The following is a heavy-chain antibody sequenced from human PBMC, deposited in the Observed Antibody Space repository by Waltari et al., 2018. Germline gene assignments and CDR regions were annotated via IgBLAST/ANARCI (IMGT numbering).Heavy chain of an antibody. D-gene: IGHD2-8*01. CDR2: TIPILDTP. CDR3: ARGEYTNGLAYAFDI. CDR1: GFTFTSYG. J-gene: IGHJ3*02. Sequence: QVQLLQSGAEVKKPGSSVKVSCKASGFTFTSYGINWVRPAPGQGLEWMGGTIPILDTPNYAQRFQGRVTITTDESTSTAYMELSSLISEDTAIYYCARGEYTNGLAYAFDIWGQGTTVTVSS. V-gene: IGHV1-69*05.